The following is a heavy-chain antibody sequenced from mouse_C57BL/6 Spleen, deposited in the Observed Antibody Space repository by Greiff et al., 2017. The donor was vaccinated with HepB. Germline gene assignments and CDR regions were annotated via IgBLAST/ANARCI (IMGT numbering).Heavy chain of an antibody. D-gene: IGHD1-1*01. Sequence: EVQLKQSGAELVRPGASVKLSCTASGFNIKDDYMHWVKQRPEQGLEWIGWIDPENGDTEYASKFQGKATITADTSSNTAYLQLSSLTSEDTAVYYCTTPYYGSSPWFAYWGQGTLVTVSA. V-gene: IGHV14-4*01. CDR3: TTPYYGSSPWFAY. CDR2: IDPENGDT. CDR1: GFNIKDDY. J-gene: IGHJ3*01.